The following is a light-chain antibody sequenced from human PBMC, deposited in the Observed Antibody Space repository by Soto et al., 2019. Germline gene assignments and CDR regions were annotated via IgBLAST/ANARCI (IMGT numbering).Light chain of an antibody. V-gene: IGKV3-11*01. CDR1: QSVRGY. Sequence: EIVLTQSPATLSLSPGERATLSCRASQSVRGYLAWYQQKPGQAPRLLIFDASNRATGIPARFSGSGSGTDFTLTISSLEPEDFAVYYCQQRSNWPLTFGGGTNVEI. J-gene: IGKJ4*01. CDR3: QQRSNWPLT. CDR2: DAS.